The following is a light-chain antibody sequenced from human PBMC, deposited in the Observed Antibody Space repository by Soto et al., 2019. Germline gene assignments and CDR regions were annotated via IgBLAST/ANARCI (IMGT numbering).Light chain of an antibody. CDR2: GAS. CDR1: QSVSSSY. Sequence: EVVLTQSPGTLSLSPGERATLSCRASQSVSSSYLAWYQHKPGQAPRLLIYGASTRAPGIPDRFSGGGSGTDFTLTISRLEPEDFAVYYCQQYGRSPPGFTFGPGNKVDIK. CDR3: QQYGRSPPGFT. V-gene: IGKV3-20*01. J-gene: IGKJ3*01.